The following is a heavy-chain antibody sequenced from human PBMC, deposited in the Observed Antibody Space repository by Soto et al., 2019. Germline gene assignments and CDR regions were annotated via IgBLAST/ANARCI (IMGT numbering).Heavy chain of an antibody. Sequence: PGGSLRLSCAASGFTFSSYAMSWVRQAPGKGLEWVSAISGSGGSTYYADSVKGRFTISRDNSKNTLYLQMNSLRAEDTAVYYCAKTTVQLERFFSRPPYYYYGMDVWGQGTTVTVSS. CDR1: GFTFSSYA. CDR3: AKTTVQLERFFSRPPYYYYGMDV. D-gene: IGHD1-1*01. CDR2: ISGSGGST. J-gene: IGHJ6*02. V-gene: IGHV3-23*01.